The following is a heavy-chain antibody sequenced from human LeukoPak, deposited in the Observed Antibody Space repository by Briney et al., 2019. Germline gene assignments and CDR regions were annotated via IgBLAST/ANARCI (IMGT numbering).Heavy chain of an antibody. CDR1: GYTFSGYY. D-gene: IGHD3-22*01. V-gene: IGHV1-2*02. J-gene: IGHJ4*02. CDR3: ARVDEKYYYDSRAYFDY. Sequence: ASVKVSCKASGYTFSGYYMHWVRQAPGQGLEWMGWINPKSGGTNEAQKFHDRVTMTRDTSIRTAYMEVSRLRSDDTAVYYCARVDEKYYYDSRAYFDYWGQGTLVTVSS. CDR2: INPKSGGT.